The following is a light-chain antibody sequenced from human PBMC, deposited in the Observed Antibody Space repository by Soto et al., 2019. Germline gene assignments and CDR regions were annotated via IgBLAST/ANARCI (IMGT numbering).Light chain of an antibody. CDR2: GAS. CDR1: QTVRTNY. J-gene: IGKJ4*01. CDR3: HQSSASPLP. Sequence: EIVLTQSPGTLSLSPGERATLSCRASQTVRTNYLAWFQHKPGQAPRLLIYGASSRATGIPDRFSGGGSGTDFTLTINRLEPEDFAVYFCHQSSASPLPFGGGTKVEIK. V-gene: IGKV3-20*01.